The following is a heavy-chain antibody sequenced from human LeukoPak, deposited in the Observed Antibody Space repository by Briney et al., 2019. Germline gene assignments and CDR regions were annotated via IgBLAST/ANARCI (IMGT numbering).Heavy chain of an antibody. CDR1: GFTFSSYG. CDR2: IRYDGSNK. J-gene: IGHJ4*02. Sequence: GGSLRLSCAASGFTFSSYGMHWVRQAPGKGLEWVAFIRYDGSNKYYADSVKGRFTISRDNSKNTLYLQMNSLGAEDTAVYYCAKLTYGSGTYGAFDYWGQGTLVTVST. V-gene: IGHV3-30*02. CDR3: AKLTYGSGTYGAFDY. D-gene: IGHD3-10*01.